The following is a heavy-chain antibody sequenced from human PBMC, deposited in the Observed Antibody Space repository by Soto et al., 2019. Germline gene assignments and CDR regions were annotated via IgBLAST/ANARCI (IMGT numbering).Heavy chain of an antibody. J-gene: IGHJ4*02. CDR2: IIPIFGTA. V-gene: IGHV1-69*06. D-gene: IGHD6-19*01. CDR3: ARAVAGWPYYFDY. CDR1: GGTFSSYA. Sequence: SVKVSCKASGGTFSSYAISWVRQAPGQGLEWMGGIIPIFGTANYAQKFQGRVTITADKSTSTAYMELSSLRSEDTAVYYCARAVAGWPYYFDYWGQGTLVTVTS.